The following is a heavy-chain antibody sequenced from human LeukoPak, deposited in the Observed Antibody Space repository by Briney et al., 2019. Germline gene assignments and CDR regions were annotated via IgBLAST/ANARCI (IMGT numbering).Heavy chain of an antibody. Sequence: ASVKVSCKASGYTFTRYYMHWVRQAPVQGGVGVGWSSPNSGGTNYAQKFQRRVTMTRDTSISTAYMELSRLRADDTAVYYCARGRGEVLAAAGGNWFDRWGQGTLVTVSS. CDR3: ARGRGEVLAAAGGNWFDR. D-gene: IGHD6-13*01. CDR1: GYTFTRYY. CDR2: SSPNSGGT. V-gene: IGHV1-2*02. J-gene: IGHJ5*02.